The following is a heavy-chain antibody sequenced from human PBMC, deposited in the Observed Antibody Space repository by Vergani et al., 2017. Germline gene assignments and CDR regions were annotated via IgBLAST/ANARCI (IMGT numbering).Heavy chain of an antibody. Sequence: QVQLVESGGGVVQPERSLRLSCAASGFTFSSYGMHWVRQAPGKGLEWVAVISYDGSNKYYADSVKGRFTISRDNSKNTLYLQMNSLRAEDTAVYYCAKDTGYSSGWYADYWDQGTLVTVSS. CDR2: ISYDGSNK. J-gene: IGHJ4*02. V-gene: IGHV3-30*18. D-gene: IGHD6-19*01. CDR3: AKDTGYSSGWYADY. CDR1: GFTFSSYG.